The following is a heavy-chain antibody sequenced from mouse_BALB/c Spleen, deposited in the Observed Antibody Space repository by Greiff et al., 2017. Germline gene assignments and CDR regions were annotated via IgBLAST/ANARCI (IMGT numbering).Heavy chain of an antibody. CDR1: GFSLTGYG. CDR2: IWGDGST. D-gene: IGHD1-1*01. Sequence: QVQLQQSGPGLVAPSQSLSITCTVSGFSLTGYGVNWVRQPPGKGLEWLGMIWGDGSTNYHSALISRLSISKDNSKSQVFLKLNSLQTDDTATYYCAKGIDYYGSSSYAMDYWGQGTSVTVSS. J-gene: IGHJ4*01. V-gene: IGHV2-3*01. CDR3: AKGIDYYGSSSYAMDY.